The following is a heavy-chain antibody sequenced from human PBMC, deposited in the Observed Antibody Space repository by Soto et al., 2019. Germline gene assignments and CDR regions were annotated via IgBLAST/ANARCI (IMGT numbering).Heavy chain of an antibody. Sequence: PSETLSLTCTFSGASISPYCWSWIRKPPGKRLEWIGYIYYSGGTNYNPSLNSRVTMSADTSKNQVSLKLSSVTAADTAVYYCARVRWTVAGPGHFDYWGQGTLVTVSS. V-gene: IGHV4-59*01. CDR1: GASISPYC. J-gene: IGHJ4*02. D-gene: IGHD6-19*01. CDR2: IYYSGGT. CDR3: ARVRWTVAGPGHFDY.